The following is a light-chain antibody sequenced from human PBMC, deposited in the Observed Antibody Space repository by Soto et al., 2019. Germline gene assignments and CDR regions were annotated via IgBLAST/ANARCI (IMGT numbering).Light chain of an antibody. J-gene: IGKJ1*01. CDR3: QQYFGSSWT. V-gene: IGKV3-20*01. CDR1: QSIDNRY. Sequence: EIVLTQSPGTLSSSPGERATLSCSASQSIDNRYLAWYQHKPGQAPRLLIYATSSRATGIPDRFGGSGSGTDFTLTINRLEPEDFALYYCQQYFGSSWTFGQGTKVDIK. CDR2: ATS.